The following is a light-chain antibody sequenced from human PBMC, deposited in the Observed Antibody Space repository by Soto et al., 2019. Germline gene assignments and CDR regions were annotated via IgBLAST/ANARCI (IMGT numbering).Light chain of an antibody. CDR3: SSYTSSSTVV. V-gene: IGLV2-14*01. CDR1: SSDVGGYNY. J-gene: IGLJ2*01. Sequence: QSVLPQPASVSGSPGQSITLSCTGTSSDVGGYNYVSWYQQHPAKAPKLMIYDVSNRPSGVSKRFSGSKSGNTASLTISGLQAEDEADYYCSSYTSSSTVVFGGGTKLTVL. CDR2: DVS.